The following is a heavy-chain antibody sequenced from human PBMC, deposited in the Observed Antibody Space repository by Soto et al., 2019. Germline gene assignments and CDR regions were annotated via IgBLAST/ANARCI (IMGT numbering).Heavy chain of an antibody. V-gene: IGHV3-30*04. CDR3: SRESAYSQGHMYSWYFDL. D-gene: IGHD5-18*01. CDR2: ISSGGSNK. Sequence: QVQVVESGGGVVRPGRSLRLSCEASGFSFRNYAMDWVRQAPGKGLEWVALISSGGSNKYYADSVKGRFTISRDDSKNTLYLQMNSLRVEDTAVYYCSRESAYSQGHMYSWYFDLGGRGTLVTVSS. J-gene: IGHJ2*01. CDR1: GFSFRNYA.